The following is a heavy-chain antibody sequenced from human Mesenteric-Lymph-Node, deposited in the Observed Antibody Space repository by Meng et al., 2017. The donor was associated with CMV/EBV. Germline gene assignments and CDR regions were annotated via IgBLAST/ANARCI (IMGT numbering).Heavy chain of an antibody. CDR2: INHSGST. CDR1: GGSFSGYY. Sequence: QVQLLPWGAGLLKPPGTLSVTCAVDGGSFSGYYWNWIRQSPEKGLEWIGEINHSGSTTYNPSFTSRIIISVDTSTNQISLNMSSVTAADTAVYYCARGSSYDILTGYFDYWGQGALVTVSS. J-gene: IGHJ4*02. V-gene: IGHV4-34*01. D-gene: IGHD3-9*01. CDR3: ARGSSYDILTGYFDY.